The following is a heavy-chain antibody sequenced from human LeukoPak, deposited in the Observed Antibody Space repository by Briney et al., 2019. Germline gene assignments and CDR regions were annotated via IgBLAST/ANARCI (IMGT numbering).Heavy chain of an antibody. CDR2: IKQDGSAK. V-gene: IGHV3-7*01. CDR3: ARAEASCYDYGAFDY. Sequence: GGSLRLSCEASGFTFNRYWMSWVRQAPGKELQWVANIKQDGSAKYYVDSVKGRFTISRDNAKNSLYLQMNSLRSEDTAVYYCARAEASCYDYGAFDYWGQGTLVTVSS. CDR1: GFTFNRYW. J-gene: IGHJ4*02. D-gene: IGHD5-12*01.